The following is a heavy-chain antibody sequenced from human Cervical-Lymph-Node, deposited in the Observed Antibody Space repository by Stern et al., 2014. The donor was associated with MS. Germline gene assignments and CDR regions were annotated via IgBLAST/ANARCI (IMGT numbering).Heavy chain of an antibody. J-gene: IGHJ5*02. V-gene: IGHV1-8*01. CDR3: ARESDFGSGYRRFDP. Sequence: VQLVESGAEVKKPGASVKVSCEASGYTFSKHKINWVRQAVGQGLEWMGWMNPDTGETGSSQKFHDRLSLTRDTSIKTAHMELSRLTSDDTAVYYCARESDFGSGYRRFDPWGQGTLVTVSS. D-gene: IGHD3-3*01. CDR2: MNPDTGET. CDR1: GYTFSKHK.